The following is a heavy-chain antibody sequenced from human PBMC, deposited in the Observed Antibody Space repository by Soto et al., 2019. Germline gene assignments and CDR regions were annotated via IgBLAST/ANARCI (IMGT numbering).Heavy chain of an antibody. Sequence: SQTLSLTCTVSGGSISSYYWSWIRQPPGKGLEWIGYIYYSGSTNYNPSLKSRVTISVDTSKNQFSLKLSSVTAADTAVYYCARDRSAAGTRPNYGMDVWGQGTTVTGSS. CDR1: GGSISSYY. V-gene: IGHV4-59*01. CDR2: IYYSGST. CDR3: ARDRSAAGTRPNYGMDV. J-gene: IGHJ6*02. D-gene: IGHD6-13*01.